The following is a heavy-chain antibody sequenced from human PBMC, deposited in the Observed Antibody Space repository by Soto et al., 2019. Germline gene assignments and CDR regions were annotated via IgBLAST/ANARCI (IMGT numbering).Heavy chain of an antibody. D-gene: IGHD1-26*01. CDR3: ARVAPGGSSN. V-gene: IGHV4-34*01. CDR2: INHSGST. CDR1: GGSFSGYY. J-gene: IGHJ4*02. Sequence: SETLSLTCAVYGGSFSGYYWSWIRQPPGKGLEWIGEINHSGSTNYNPSLKSRVTISVDTSKNQFSLKLSSVTAADTAVYYCARVAPGGSSNWGQGTLVTVSS.